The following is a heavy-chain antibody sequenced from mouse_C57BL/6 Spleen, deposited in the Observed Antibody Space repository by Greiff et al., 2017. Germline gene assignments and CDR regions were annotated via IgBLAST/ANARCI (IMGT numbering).Heavy chain of an antibody. D-gene: IGHD6-1*01. Sequence: QVQLKQPGAELVMPGASVKLSCKASGYTFTSYWMHWVKQRPGQGLEWIGEIDPSDSYTNYNQKFKGKSTLTVDESSSTAYMQLSSLTSEDSAVYYCARGASYYFDYWGQGTTLTVSS. CDR1: GYTFTSYW. CDR2: IDPSDSYT. CDR3: ARGASYYFDY. J-gene: IGHJ2*01. V-gene: IGHV1-69*01.